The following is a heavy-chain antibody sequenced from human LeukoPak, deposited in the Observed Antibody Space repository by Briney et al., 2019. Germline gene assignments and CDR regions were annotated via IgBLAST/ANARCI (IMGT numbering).Heavy chain of an antibody. CDR2: ISTYNGIT. CDR3: ARDRGLRATAGTRIDF. D-gene: IGHD6-13*01. V-gene: IGHV1-18*01. Sequence: ASAKVSCKASGYTFNSYAITWVRQAPGQGLEWMGWISTYNGITSYAQKLQGRVTMTTDTSSTTAYMELRSLRSDDTALYYCARDRGLRATAGTRIDFWGQGTLVTVSS. J-gene: IGHJ4*02. CDR1: GYTFNSYA.